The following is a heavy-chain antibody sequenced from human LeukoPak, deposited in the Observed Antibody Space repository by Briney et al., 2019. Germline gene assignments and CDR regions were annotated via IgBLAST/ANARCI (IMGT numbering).Heavy chain of an antibody. CDR2: IRGSGGTT. Sequence: PGGSLRLSCAASGFTFSDCAMSWVRQAPGKGLEWVSGIRGSGGTTYYADSVKGRFTISRDNSKNTMYLQMNSLRAEDTAVYYCAKDVVAAPSCFDNWGQGTLVTVSS. V-gene: IGHV3-23*01. J-gene: IGHJ4*02. D-gene: IGHD1-26*01. CDR3: AKDVVAAPSCFDN. CDR1: GFTFSDCA.